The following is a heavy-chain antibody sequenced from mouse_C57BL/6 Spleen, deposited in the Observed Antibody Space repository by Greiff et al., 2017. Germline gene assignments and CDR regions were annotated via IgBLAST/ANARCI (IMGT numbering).Heavy chain of an antibody. CDR1: GYAFSSSW. V-gene: IGHV1-82*01. CDR2: IYPGDGDT. J-gene: IGHJ1*03. D-gene: IGHD2-4*01. CDR3: ARSANDSVV. Sequence: QVQLQQSGPELVKPGASVKISCKASGYAFSSSWMNWGKQRPGKGLEWIGRIYPGDGDTNYNGKFKGKATLTADKSSSTAYMQLSSLTSEDSAVYFCARSANDSVVWGTGTTVTVSS.